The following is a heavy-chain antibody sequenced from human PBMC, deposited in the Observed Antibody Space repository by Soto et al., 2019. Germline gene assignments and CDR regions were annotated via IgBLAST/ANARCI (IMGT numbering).Heavy chain of an antibody. J-gene: IGHJ3*02. V-gene: IGHV4-59*01. CDR2: IYYSGST. Sequence: SETLSLTCTVSGGSISSYYWSWIRQPPGKGLEWIGYIYYSGSTNYNPSLKSRVTISVDTSKNQFSLKLSSVTAADTAVYYCARSRSGYDSDAFDIWGQGTMVTVSS. CDR3: ARSRSGYDSDAFDI. CDR1: GGSISSYY. D-gene: IGHD5-12*01.